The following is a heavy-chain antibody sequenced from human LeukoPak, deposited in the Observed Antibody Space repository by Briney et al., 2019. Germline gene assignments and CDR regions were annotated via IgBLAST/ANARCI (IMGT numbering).Heavy chain of an antibody. J-gene: IGHJ4*02. D-gene: IGHD5-18*01. CDR3: AREVDTAMSLDY. V-gene: IGHV3-30*04. CDR1: GFTFSSYA. Sequence: GRSLRLSCAASGFTFSSYAMHWVRQAPGKGLEWVAVISYDGSNKYYADSVKGRFTISRDNSKNTLYLQMNSLRAEDTAVYYCAREVDTAMSLDYWGQGTQVTVSS. CDR2: ISYDGSNK.